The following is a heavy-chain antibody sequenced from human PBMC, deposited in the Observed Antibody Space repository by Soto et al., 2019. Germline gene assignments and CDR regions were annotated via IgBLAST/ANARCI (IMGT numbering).Heavy chain of an antibody. Sequence: QVQLVQSGAEVKKPGASVKVSCKASGYTFTSYGISWVRQAPGQGLEWMGWISAYNGNTNYAQKLQGRVTMTTDTSTSRAYTELRNLRSHDTTVYYCDRCGVLLWPERHPNNWFDPWGQGTLVTVSP. CDR1: GYTFTSYG. CDR2: ISAYNGNT. V-gene: IGHV1-18*01. D-gene: IGHD5-18*01. J-gene: IGHJ5*02. CDR3: DRCGVLLWPERHPNNWFDP.